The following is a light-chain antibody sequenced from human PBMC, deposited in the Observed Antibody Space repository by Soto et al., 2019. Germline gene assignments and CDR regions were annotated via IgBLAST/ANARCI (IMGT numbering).Light chain of an antibody. Sequence: QSALTQPRSVSGYPGQSVTISCTGTSSDVGGYQYVSWYQQHPGKAPTLMIYDVTKRPSGVPDRFSGSKSGNTASLTISGLQADDEADYYCCSYAGTYTYVFGTGTKVTVL. J-gene: IGLJ1*01. V-gene: IGLV2-11*01. CDR3: CSYAGTYTYV. CDR1: SSDVGGYQY. CDR2: DVT.